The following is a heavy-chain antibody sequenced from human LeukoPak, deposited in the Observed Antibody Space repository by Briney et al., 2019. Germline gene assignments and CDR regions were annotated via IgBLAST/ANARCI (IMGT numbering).Heavy chain of an antibody. CDR2: INHSGST. J-gene: IGHJ4*02. D-gene: IGHD3-22*01. CDR1: GGSFSGYY. V-gene: IGHV4-34*01. Sequence: SETLSLTCAVYGGSFSGYYWSWIRQPPGKGLEWIGEINHSGSTNYNPSLKSRVTISVDTSKNQFSLKLSSVTAADTAVYYCARHWDDSSGYYHSFDYWGQGTLVTVSS. CDR3: ARHWDDSSGYYHSFDY.